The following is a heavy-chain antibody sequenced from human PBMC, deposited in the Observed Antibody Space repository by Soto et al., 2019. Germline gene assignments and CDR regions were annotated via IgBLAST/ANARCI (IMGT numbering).Heavy chain of an antibody. J-gene: IGHJ3*02. CDR2: ISGSGGST. D-gene: IGHD4-17*01. CDR1: GFTFSSYA. CDR3: AREPFGDYGDYRDAFDI. V-gene: IGHV3-23*01. Sequence: GGSLRLSCAASGFTFSSYAMSWVRQAPGKGLEWVSAISGSGGSTYYADSVKGRFTISRDNSKNTLYLQMNSLRAEDTAVYYCAREPFGDYGDYRDAFDIWGQGTMVTVSS.